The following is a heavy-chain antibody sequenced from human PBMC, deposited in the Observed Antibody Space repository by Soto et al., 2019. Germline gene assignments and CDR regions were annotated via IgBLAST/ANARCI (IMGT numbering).Heavy chain of an antibody. J-gene: IGHJ6*02. V-gene: IGHV3-30-3*01. Sequence: QVQLVESGGGVVQPGRSLRLSCAASGFTFSSYAMHWVRQAPGKGLEWVAVISYDGSNRYDADSVKGRFTISRDNSKNTLYLQMNSLRAEETAVYYCAASRQGTTLLGGYYSGMDGWGQGTTVTVSS. CDR1: GFTFSSYA. CDR2: ISYDGSNR. D-gene: IGHD1-1*01. CDR3: AASRQGTTLLGGYYSGMDG.